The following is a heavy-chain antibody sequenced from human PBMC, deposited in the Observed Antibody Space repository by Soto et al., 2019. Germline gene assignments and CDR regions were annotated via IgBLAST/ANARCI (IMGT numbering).Heavy chain of an antibody. CDR3: ATLNKENYYDSSGYLDY. CDR2: TYYSGST. CDR1: GGSISSGDYY. D-gene: IGHD3-22*01. V-gene: IGHV4-30-4*01. Sequence: SETLSLTCTVSGGSISSGDYYWSWIRQPPGKGPEWIGYTYYSGSTYYNPSLKSRVTISVDTSKNQFSLKLSSVTAADTAVYYCATLNKENYYDSSGYLDYWGQGTLVTVSS. J-gene: IGHJ4*02.